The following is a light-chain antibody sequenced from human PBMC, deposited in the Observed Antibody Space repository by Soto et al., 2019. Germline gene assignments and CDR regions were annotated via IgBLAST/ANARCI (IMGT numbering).Light chain of an antibody. J-gene: IGKJ1*01. CDR2: AAS. V-gene: IGKV3-20*01. Sequence: EIVLTQSPGTLSSSPGERATLSCRASESVSSNYLAWYQQRPGQAPRLLIYAASNRARGIPDRFGGSGSGTDVSLNVSRLEPADFAVYYWQQYGSAPWTFGQGTKV. CDR1: ESVSSNY. CDR3: QQYGSAPWT.